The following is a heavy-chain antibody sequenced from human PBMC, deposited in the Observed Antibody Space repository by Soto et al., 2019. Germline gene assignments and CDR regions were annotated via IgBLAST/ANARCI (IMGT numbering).Heavy chain of an antibody. J-gene: IGHJ5*02. CDR3: ARTRYYDSKPTNWFDP. CDR2: IYYSGST. V-gene: IGHV4-31*03. CDR1: GGSISSGGYY. Sequence: TVSGGSISSGGYYWSWIRQHPGKGLEWIGYIYYSGSTYYNPSLKSRVTISVDTSKNQFSLKLSSVTAADTAVYYCARTRYYDSKPTNWFDPWGQGTLVTVSS. D-gene: IGHD3-22*01.